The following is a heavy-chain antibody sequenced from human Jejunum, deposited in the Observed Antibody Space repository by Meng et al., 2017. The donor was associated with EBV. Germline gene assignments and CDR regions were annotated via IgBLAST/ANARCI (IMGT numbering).Heavy chain of an antibody. CDR2: IYWDDDK. CDR1: GFSVTSSGVA. J-gene: IGHJ4*02. D-gene: IGHD5-24*01. V-gene: IGHV2-5*02. Sequence: QITLKESGPTLVKPXQTLPLTCTFSGFSVTSSGVAVGWLRQPPGKALEWLALIYWDDDKRYSPSLKSRLTITKDTSKNQVVLTLTNVDPTDTATYYCAHKGDGFNYAFNSWGQGTLGTVSS. CDR3: AHKGDGFNYAFNS.